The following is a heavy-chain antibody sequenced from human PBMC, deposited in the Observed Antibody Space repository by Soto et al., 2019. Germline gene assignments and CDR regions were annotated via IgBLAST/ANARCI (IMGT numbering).Heavy chain of an antibody. CDR1: GFTFSTYS. V-gene: IGHV3-21*01. CDR2: ISGRSDI. Sequence: GGSLRLSCVGSGFTFSTYSINWVRQAPGKGLEWVSSISGRSDIYYADSVKGRFTISRDNAKNSVSLQMNSLRAEDTAVYYCAREYTAWPLAYGLDVWGQGTTVTVSS. D-gene: IGHD2-2*02. J-gene: IGHJ6*02. CDR3: AREYTAWPLAYGLDV.